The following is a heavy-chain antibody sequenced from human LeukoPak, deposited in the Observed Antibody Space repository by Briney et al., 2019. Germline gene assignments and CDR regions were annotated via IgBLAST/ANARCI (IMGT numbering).Heavy chain of an antibody. CDR3: ARDRYCSGGSCYYFDY. CDR1: GYTFTSYG. CDR2: INPSGGST. Sequence: ASVKVSCKASGYTFTSYGISWVRQAPGQGLEWMGIINPSGGSTTYPQKFQGRVTMTRDMSTSTVYMDLSSLRSEDTAVYYCARDRYCSGGSCYYFDYWGQGTLVTVSS. D-gene: IGHD2-15*01. V-gene: IGHV1-46*01. J-gene: IGHJ4*02.